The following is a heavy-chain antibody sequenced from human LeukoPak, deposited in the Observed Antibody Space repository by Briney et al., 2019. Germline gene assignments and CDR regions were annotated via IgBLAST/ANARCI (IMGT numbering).Heavy chain of an antibody. CDR1: GYTFTSYY. V-gene: IGHV1-8*02. D-gene: IGHD2-2*01. Sequence: ASVKVSCKASGYTFTSYYMHWVRQAPGQGLEWMGWMNPNSGNTGYAQKFQGRVTMTRNTSISTAYMELSSLRSEDTAVYYCASPRYCSSTSCYYYYGMDVWGQGTTVTVSS. CDR2: MNPNSGNT. CDR3: ASPRYCSSTSCYYYYGMDV. J-gene: IGHJ6*02.